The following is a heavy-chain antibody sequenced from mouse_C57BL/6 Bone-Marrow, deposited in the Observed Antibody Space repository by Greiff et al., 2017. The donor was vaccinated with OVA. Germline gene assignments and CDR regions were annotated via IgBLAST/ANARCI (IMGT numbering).Heavy chain of an antibody. CDR2: IDPSDSYT. V-gene: IGHV1-69*01. CDR3: SKVSLFLGFAY. Sequence: QVQLQQPGAELVMPGASVKLSCKASGYTFTSYWMHWVKQRPGQGLEWIGEIDPSDSYTKYNQKFKGKSTLTVDKSSSTAYMQLSSLTSEDAAVYYCSKVSLFLGFAYWGQGTLVTVSA. CDR1: GYTFTSYW. J-gene: IGHJ3*01. D-gene: IGHD1-3*01.